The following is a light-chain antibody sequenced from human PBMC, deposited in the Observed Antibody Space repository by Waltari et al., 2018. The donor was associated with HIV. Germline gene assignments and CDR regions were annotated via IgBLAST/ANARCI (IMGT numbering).Light chain of an antibody. Sequence: SSDLTQDPAVSVALGPSVRLTCQGDSLRTVYANWYQQKPGQAPVLIIYDQNRRPPGIPDRFTASGSGDTASLTISETQAEDEADYFCNSRDIHTNEHFFGPGTTVTVL. V-gene: IGLV3-19*01. CDR2: DQN. CDR1: SLRTVY. CDR3: NSRDIHTNEHF. J-gene: IGLJ1*01.